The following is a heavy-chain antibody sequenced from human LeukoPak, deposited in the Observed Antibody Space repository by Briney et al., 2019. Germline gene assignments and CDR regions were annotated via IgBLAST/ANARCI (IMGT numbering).Heavy chain of an antibody. CDR2: ISNSGTII. D-gene: IGHD2-21*02. J-gene: IGHJ3*02. Sequence: GGSLRLSCAASGFTFSSYVMHWVRQAPGKGLEWVSYISNSGTIISYADSVKGRFTISRDNTKNSLYLQMNSLRAEDTAVYYCARETLGVTAFDIWGQGTMVTVSS. CDR1: GFTFSSYV. CDR3: ARETLGVTAFDI. V-gene: IGHV3-48*03.